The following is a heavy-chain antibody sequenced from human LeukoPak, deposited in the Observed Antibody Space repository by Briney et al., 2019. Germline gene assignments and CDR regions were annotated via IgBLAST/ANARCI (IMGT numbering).Heavy chain of an antibody. V-gene: IGHV1-8*01. J-gene: IGHJ4*02. CDR3: ARAVTLSGIDC. D-gene: IGHD1-26*01. CDR1: GYTFTSYD. Sequence: ASLKVSCKAFGYTFTSYDINCVRQATGDGREWMGWMNPNSGNTGYVQKFQGGVTLTRNTSISTAYMGMRRLRLENAAVYYCARAVTLSGIDCWGQGTLVTVSA. CDR2: MNPNSGNT.